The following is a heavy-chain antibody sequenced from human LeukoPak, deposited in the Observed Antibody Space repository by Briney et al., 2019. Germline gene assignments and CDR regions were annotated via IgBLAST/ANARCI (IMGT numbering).Heavy chain of an antibody. CDR1: GDSVSGSFW. V-gene: IGHV4-4*02. CDR2: IHHSGST. J-gene: IGHJ4*02. Sequence: PSETLSLTCAVSGDSVSGSFWWSWVRQPPHKGLEWIGEIHHSGSTYYNPSLKSRVTISVDTSKNQFSLKLSSVTAADTAVYYCAREQLISGSAQFDYWGQGTLVTVSS. CDR3: AREQLISGSAQFDY. D-gene: IGHD1-26*01.